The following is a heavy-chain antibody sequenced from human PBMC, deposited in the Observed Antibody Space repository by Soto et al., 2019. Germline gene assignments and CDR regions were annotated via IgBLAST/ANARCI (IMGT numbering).Heavy chain of an antibody. CDR1: RYTFTGYY. Sequence: ASVKVSCKASRYTFTGYYMHWVRQARGQGLEWMGWINPNSGGTNYAQKFQGRVTMTRDTSIRTAYMELSRLRSDDTAVYYCARDKTSNSFEPWGQGTMVIVSS. CDR2: INPNSGGT. J-gene: IGHJ5*02. CDR3: ARDKTSNSFEP. V-gene: IGHV1-2*02.